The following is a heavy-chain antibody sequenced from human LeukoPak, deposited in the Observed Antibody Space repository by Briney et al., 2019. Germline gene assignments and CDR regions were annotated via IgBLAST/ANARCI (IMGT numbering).Heavy chain of an antibody. D-gene: IGHD3-10*01. CDR3: ARSRVRGVIGAFDT. J-gene: IGHJ3*02. Sequence: SETLSLTCAVYGGSFSGYYWSWIRQPPGKGLEWIGEINHSGSTNYNPSLKSRVTISVDTSKNQFSLKLSSVTAADTAVYYCARSRVRGVIGAFDTWGQGTMVTVSS. CDR2: INHSGST. V-gene: IGHV4-34*01. CDR1: GGSFSGYY.